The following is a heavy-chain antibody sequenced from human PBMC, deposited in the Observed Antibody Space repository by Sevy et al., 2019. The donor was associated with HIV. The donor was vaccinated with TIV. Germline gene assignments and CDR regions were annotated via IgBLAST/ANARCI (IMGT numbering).Heavy chain of an antibody. Sequence: GGSLRLSCVAPGFKFNGHGIHWVRQAPGKGLQWVAGISHDGDNKIYGDSVKGRFSISGDQSKNTVYLQMGTLTPEDTAIYCCARDFEVNNWRVVGAFDMWGLGTLVTVSS. J-gene: IGHJ3*02. CDR1: GFKFNGHG. V-gene: IGHV3-30*14. CDR2: ISHDGDNK. CDR3: ARDFEVNNWRVVGAFDM. D-gene: IGHD3-3*01.